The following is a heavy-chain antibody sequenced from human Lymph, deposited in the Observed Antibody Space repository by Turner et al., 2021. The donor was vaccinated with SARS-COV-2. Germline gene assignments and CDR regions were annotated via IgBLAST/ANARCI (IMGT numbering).Heavy chain of an antibody. CDR3: AKDPNWYVLSAVDY. V-gene: IGHV3-23*01. J-gene: IGHJ4*02. CDR2: SSSSGGNT. Sequence: EVHLLESGGGLVQPGGSLSLSCAASGFTFSSFGMSWVRQAPGKGLEWVAGSSSSGGNTYYADSVKGRFTIARDNSKNTLYLQMNSLRAEDTAVYYCAKDPNWYVLSAVDYWGQGTLVTVSS. D-gene: IGHD1-1*01. CDR1: GFTFSSFG.